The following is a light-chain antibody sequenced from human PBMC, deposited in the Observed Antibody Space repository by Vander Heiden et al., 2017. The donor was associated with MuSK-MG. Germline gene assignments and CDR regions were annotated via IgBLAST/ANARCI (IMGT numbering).Light chain of an antibody. V-gene: IGKV3D-7*01. CDR2: GAS. Sequence: PGERVTLSCRASQSVSSSYLTWYQQKPGQAPRLLIYGASTRATSIPARFSGSGSGTDFTLTISSLQPEDFEVYYCQQDYSFTFGQGTKVEIK. J-gene: IGKJ1*01. CDR1: QSVSSSY. CDR3: QQDYSFT.